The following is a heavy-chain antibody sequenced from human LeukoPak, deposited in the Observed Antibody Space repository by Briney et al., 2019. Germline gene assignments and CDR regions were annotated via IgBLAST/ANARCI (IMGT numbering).Heavy chain of an antibody. V-gene: IGHV3-48*03. Sequence: GGSLRLSCAASGFTFSSYEMNWVGQAPGKGLGWVSYISSSGSTIYYADSVKGRFTISRDNAKNSLYLQMNSLRAEDTAVYYCARAKGYSGPLNDYWGQGTLVTVSS. CDR1: GFTFSSYE. CDR2: ISSSGSTI. D-gene: IGHD5-12*01. J-gene: IGHJ4*02. CDR3: ARAKGYSGPLNDY.